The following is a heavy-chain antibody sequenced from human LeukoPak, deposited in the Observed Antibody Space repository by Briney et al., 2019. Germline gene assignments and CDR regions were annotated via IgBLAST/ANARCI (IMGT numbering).Heavy chain of an antibody. V-gene: IGHV2-70*11. J-gene: IGHJ4*02. D-gene: IGHD2-15*01. Sequence: ESGPTLVNPTQTLTLTCTFSGFSLRTRGMCVSWIRQPPGKALEWLSRIDWDDDKYYSTSLKTRLTISKDTSKNQVVLTMTNMDPVDTATYYCARDIIATRHFDFWGQGTLVTVSS. CDR2: IDWDDDK. CDR1: GFSLRTRGMC. CDR3: ARDIIATRHFDF.